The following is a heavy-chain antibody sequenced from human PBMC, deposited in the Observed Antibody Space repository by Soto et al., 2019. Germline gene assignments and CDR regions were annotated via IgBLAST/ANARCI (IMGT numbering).Heavy chain of an antibody. Sequence: QVHLAQSGAEVQKPGASMNLSCKASGYTFTTFAMHWLRQAPGQRPEWMGWINTANGDTKYSQTLQGRITITRDTSARIVYMDLRSLTSEDTAVYFCARDSTGWYRGGFDPWGQGTLVTVSS. V-gene: IGHV1-3*04. J-gene: IGHJ5*02. CDR2: INTANGDT. CDR3: ARDSTGWYRGGFDP. D-gene: IGHD6-19*01. CDR1: GYTFTTFA.